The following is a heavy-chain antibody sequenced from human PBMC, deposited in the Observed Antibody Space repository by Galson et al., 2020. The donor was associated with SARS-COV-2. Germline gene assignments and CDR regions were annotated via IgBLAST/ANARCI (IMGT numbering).Heavy chain of an antibody. CDR3: AKDGLMYSSSWYEIQYFDY. V-gene: IGHV3-30*18. CDR1: GFTFSSYG. D-gene: IGHD6-13*01. J-gene: IGHJ4*02. CDR2: ISYDGSNK. Sequence: GESLKISCAASGFTFSSYGMHWVRQAPGKGLEWVAVISYDGSNKYYADSVKGRFTISRDNSKNTLYLQMNSLRAEDTAVYYCAKDGLMYSSSWYEIQYFDYWGQGTLVTVSS.